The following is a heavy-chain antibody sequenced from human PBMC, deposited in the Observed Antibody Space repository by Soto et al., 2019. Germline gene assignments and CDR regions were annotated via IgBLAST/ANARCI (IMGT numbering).Heavy chain of an antibody. V-gene: IGHV1-18*01. CDR1: GHTFTSYG. D-gene: IGHD6-6*01. Sequence: GASVKVSCKASGHTFTSYGISWVRQAPGQGLEWMGWISAYNGNTNYAQKLQGRVTMTTDTSTSTAYMELRSLRSDDTAVYYCATSPRAARDYYYYYGMDVWGQGTTVTVSS. CDR3: ATSPRAARDYYYYYGMDV. CDR2: ISAYNGNT. J-gene: IGHJ6*02.